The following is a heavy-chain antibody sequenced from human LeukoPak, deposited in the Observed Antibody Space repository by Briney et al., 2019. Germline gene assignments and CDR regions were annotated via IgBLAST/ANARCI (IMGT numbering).Heavy chain of an antibody. CDR3: AKAPVTSCRGAFCYPFDY. D-gene: IGHD2-15*01. V-gene: IGHV3-48*03. J-gene: IGHJ4*02. CDR1: GFTFSSYE. CDR2: ISSSGSTI. Sequence: GGSLRLSCAASGFTFSSYEMNWVRQAPGKGLEWVSYISSSGSTIYYADSVKGRFTISRDTSRSTLYLQMNSLRAEDAAVYYCAKAPVTSCRGAFCYPFDYWGQGTLVTVSS.